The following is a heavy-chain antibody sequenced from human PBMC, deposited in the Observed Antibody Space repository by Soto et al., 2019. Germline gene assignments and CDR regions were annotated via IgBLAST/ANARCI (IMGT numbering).Heavy chain of an antibody. D-gene: IGHD2-2*01. CDR2: ISGSGGST. V-gene: IGHV3-23*01. CDR1: GFTFSSYA. CDR3: AKDNQPLYYYYYGMDV. Sequence: GGSLRLSCAASGFTFSSYAMSWVRQAPGKGLEWVSAISGSGGSTYYADSVKGRFTISRDNSKNTLYLQMNSLRAEDTAVYYCAKDNQPLYYYYYGMDVWGQGTTVTVSS. J-gene: IGHJ6*02.